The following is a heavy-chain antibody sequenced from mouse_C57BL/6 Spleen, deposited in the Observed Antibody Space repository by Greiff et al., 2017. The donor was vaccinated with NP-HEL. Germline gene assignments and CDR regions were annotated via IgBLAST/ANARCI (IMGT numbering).Heavy chain of an antibody. J-gene: IGHJ4*01. CDR3: ARHEGRQPTRSYAMDD. V-gene: IGHV1-62-2*01. CDR1: GYTFTEYT. Sequence: VQLQQSGAELVKPGASVKLSCKASGYTFTEYTIHWVKQRSGQGLEWIGWFYPGSGSIKYNEKFKDKATLTADKSSSTVYLERSRLTSEDSAVYFCARHEGRQPTRSYAMDDWGQGTSVTVSS. CDR2: FYPGSGSI. D-gene: IGHD3-2*01.